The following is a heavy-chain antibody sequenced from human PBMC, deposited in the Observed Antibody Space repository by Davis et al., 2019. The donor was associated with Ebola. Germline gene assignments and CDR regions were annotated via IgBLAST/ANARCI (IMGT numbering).Heavy chain of an antibody. D-gene: IGHD5-12*01. CDR3: ARNSGYDFGGPVYY. CDR1: GFTFSSYA. V-gene: IGHV3-30*04. J-gene: IGHJ4*02. CDR2: ISYDGSNK. Sequence: PGGSLRLSCAASGFTFSSYAMHWVRQAPGKGLEWVAVISYDGSNKYYADSVKGRFTISRDNSKNTLYLQMNSLRAEGTAVFYCARNSGYDFGGPVYYWGQGTLVTVSS.